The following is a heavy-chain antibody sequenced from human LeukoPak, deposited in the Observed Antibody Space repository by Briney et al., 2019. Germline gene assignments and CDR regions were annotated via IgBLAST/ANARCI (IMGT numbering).Heavy chain of an antibody. CDR1: GFTFSRYW. V-gene: IGHV3-74*01. CDR3: VSFYETY. Sequence: GGSLRLSCVASGFTFSRYWMSWVRQVPGKGLVWVSHINSDGSWTSYADSVKGRFTISKDNAKNTVYLQMNSLRAEDTAVYYCVSFYETYWGRGTLVTVSS. D-gene: IGHD2/OR15-2a*01. J-gene: IGHJ4*02. CDR2: INSDGSWT.